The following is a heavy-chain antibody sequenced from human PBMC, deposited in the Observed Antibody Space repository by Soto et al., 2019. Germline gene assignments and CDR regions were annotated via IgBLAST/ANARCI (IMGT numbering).Heavy chain of an antibody. D-gene: IGHD2-8*01. Sequence: PGGSLRLSCSASGFTFISYSMHWVRRAPGKGLEYVSAISSNGRSTYYADSVKGRFTISRDNSKNTLYLQMRSLRPEDTAVYYCVKRLSSVYAFDVWGQGTMVTVSS. CDR3: VKRLSSVYAFDV. V-gene: IGHV3-64D*06. CDR2: ISSNGRST. CDR1: GFTFISYS. J-gene: IGHJ3*01.